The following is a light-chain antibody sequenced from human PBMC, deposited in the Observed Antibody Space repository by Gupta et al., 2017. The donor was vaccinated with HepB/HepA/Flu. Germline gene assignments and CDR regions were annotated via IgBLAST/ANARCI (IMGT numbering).Light chain of an antibody. Sequence: DILLTQSPATLSLSPGERATLSCRASQSVSSYLAWYQQKPGQAPRLLIYDASNRATGLPARFSGSGSGTDFTLTISSLEPEDFAVYYCQQRSNWLLTFGGGTKVEIK. CDR3: QQRSNWLLT. CDR2: DAS. CDR1: QSVSSY. V-gene: IGKV3-11*01. J-gene: IGKJ4*01.